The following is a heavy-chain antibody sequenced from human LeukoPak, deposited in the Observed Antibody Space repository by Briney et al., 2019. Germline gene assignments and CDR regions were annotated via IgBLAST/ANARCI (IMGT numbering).Heavy chain of an antibody. D-gene: IGHD4-17*01. Sequence: PSETLSLTCTVSGGSISSSSYYWGWIRQPPGKGLEWIGSIYYSGSTYYNPSLKSRVTISVDTSKNQFSLKLSSVTAADTAVYYCARGGGYGDYEYFQDWGQGTLVTVSS. CDR1: GGSISSSSYY. V-gene: IGHV4-39*01. J-gene: IGHJ1*01. CDR3: ARGGGYGDYEYFQD. CDR2: IYYSGST.